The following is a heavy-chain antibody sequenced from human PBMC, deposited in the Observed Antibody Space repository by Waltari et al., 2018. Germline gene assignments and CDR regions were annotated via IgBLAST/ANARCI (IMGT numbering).Heavy chain of an antibody. J-gene: IGHJ3*02. Sequence: QLQLRESGPGLLKPSETLSLTCSVSGDSIGSGYYYWGWIRQAPGKGLEWIGSIYFAGSTYSTPSLKSRLTISVDTSKNQFSLRLSSVTAADTAVYYCAREVGGSSWSTTPRGDAFDIWGQGTMVTVSS. CDR3: AREVGGSSWSTTPRGDAFDI. V-gene: IGHV4-39*07. CDR2: IYFAGST. CDR1: GDSIGSGYYY. D-gene: IGHD6-13*01.